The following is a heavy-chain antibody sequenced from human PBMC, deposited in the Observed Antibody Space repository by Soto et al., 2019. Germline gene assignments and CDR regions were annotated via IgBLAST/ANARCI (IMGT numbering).Heavy chain of an antibody. CDR2: INHSGST. D-gene: IGHD4-17*01. J-gene: IGHJ4*02. CDR1: GGSFSGYY. Sequence: QVQLQQWGAGLLKPSGTLSLNCAVYGGSFSGYYWTWIRQSPGKGLEWIGEINHSGSTNYNPSLKSRVTVSVDTSKNQVSLKVNSVTAAETAVYYCARPRTTVTTPLAYWGQGIVVTVSS. CDR3: ARPRTTVTTPLAY. V-gene: IGHV4-34*01.